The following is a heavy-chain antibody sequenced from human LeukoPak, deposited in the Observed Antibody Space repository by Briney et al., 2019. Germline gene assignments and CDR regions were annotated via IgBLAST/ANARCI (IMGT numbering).Heavy chain of an antibody. CDR1: GYTLTELS. CDR3: AIVGADILTGYYINDAFDI. Sequence: ASVKDSCKVSGYTLTELSMHWVRKAPGKGLEWMGGFDPEDGETIYAQKFQGRVTMTEDTSTDTAYMELSSLRSEDTAVYYCAIVGADILTGYYINDAFDIWAHRTMVTVSS. J-gene: IGHJ3*02. V-gene: IGHV1-24*01. CDR2: FDPEDGET. D-gene: IGHD3-9*01.